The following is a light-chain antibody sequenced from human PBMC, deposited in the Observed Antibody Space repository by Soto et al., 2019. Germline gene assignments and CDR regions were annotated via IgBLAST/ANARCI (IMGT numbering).Light chain of an antibody. Sequence: EMVLTQSPGTRSLSPGERATLSGRASQSVSSNLAWYQQKPGQAPRVIMYGASRRATGIPDRFSGGGSGTDFTLTISRLEPEDFAVYFCQQYAGPPTTFGQGTRLEI. CDR3: QQYAGPPTT. V-gene: IGKV3-20*01. J-gene: IGKJ5*01. CDR1: QSVSSN. CDR2: GAS.